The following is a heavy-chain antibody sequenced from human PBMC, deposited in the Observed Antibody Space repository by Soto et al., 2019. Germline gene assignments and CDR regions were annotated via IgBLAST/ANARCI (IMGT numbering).Heavy chain of an antibody. Sequence: QVQLQESGPGLVKPSETLSLTCTVSGGSISSYYWSWIRQPPGEGLEWIGYIYYSGSTNSNPSLKSRVTISVDTSKNQFSLKLRSVTAADTAVYYCARVWGGAFDIWGQGTMVTVSS. CDR3: ARVWGGAFDI. D-gene: IGHD3-10*01. CDR1: GGSISSYY. V-gene: IGHV4-59*01. J-gene: IGHJ3*02. CDR2: IYYSGST.